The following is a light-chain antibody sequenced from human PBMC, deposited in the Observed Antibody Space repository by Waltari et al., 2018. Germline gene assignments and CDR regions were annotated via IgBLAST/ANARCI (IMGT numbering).Light chain of an antibody. CDR1: RGISNY. Sequence: DIQMTQSPSSLSASVGARVTFTCRTSRGISNYLAWYQQKPGKVPKLLIYAASTLQSGVPSRFSGSGSGTDFTLTISNLQPEDVATYYCHKYDTDPWTFGQGTKVDIK. CDR3: HKYDTDPWT. J-gene: IGKJ1*01. CDR2: AAS. V-gene: IGKV1-27*01.